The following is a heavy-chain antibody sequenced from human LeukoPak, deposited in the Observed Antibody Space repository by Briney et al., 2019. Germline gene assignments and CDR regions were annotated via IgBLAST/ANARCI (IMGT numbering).Heavy chain of an antibody. J-gene: IGHJ5*02. CDR1: GYTFTSYY. V-gene: IGHV1-46*03. CDR2: INPSGRT. CDR3: ARDGAYYDFWSGYPSPTNWFDP. Sequence: ASVKVSCKASGYTFTSYYMHWVRQAPGQGLEWMGIINPSGRTDYAQKFQGRVTLTRDTSTSTVYMELRSLRSEDTAVYYCARDGAYYDFWSGYPSPTNWFDPWGQETLVTVSS. D-gene: IGHD3-3*01.